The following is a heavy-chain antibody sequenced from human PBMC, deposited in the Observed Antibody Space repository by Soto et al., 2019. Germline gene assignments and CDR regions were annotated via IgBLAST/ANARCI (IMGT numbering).Heavy chain of an antibody. CDR1: GYTFTSYG. V-gene: IGHV1-18*01. D-gene: IGHD3-10*01. Sequence: ASVKVSCKASGYTFTSYGISWVRQAPGQGLEWMGWISAYNGNTNYAQKLQGRVTMTTDTSTSTAYMELRSLRSDDTAVYYCARGNPGWFGEFKRHNYYYYMDVWGKGTTVTVSS. CDR2: ISAYNGNT. J-gene: IGHJ6*03. CDR3: ARGNPGWFGEFKRHNYYYYMDV.